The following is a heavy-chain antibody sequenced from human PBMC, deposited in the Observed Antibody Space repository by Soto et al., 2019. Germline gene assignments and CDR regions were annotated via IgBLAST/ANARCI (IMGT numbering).Heavy chain of an antibody. Sequence: QVQLQESGPGLVKPSQTLSLTCTVSGGSISSGDYYWSWIRQPPGKGLEWIGYIYYSGSTYYNPSLRTRVTISVDTSKNQSSMKLSSVTAADTAVYYCARLGYQRLRAESDYWGQGTLVTVSS. V-gene: IGHV4-30-4*01. CDR1: GGSISSGDYY. J-gene: IGHJ4*02. CDR3: ARLGYQRLRAESDY. D-gene: IGHD2-2*01. CDR2: IYYSGST.